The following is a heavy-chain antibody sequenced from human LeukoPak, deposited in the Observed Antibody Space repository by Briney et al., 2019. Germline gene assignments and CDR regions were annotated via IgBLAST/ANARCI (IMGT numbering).Heavy chain of an antibody. Sequence: SETLSLTCAVYGGSFSGYYWSWIRQPPGKGLEWIGYIYYSGSTNYNPSLKSRVTISLDTSKNQFSLKLSSVTAADTAVYYCARDDGDWFDPWGQGTLVTVSS. V-gene: IGHV4-59*01. J-gene: IGHJ5*02. CDR2: IYYSGST. CDR1: GGSFSGYY. CDR3: ARDDGDWFDP.